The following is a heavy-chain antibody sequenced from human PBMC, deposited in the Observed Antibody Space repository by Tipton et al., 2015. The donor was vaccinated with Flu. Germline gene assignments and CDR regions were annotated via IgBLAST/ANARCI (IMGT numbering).Heavy chain of an antibody. V-gene: IGHV4-59*07. J-gene: IGHJ4*02. CDR1: RGSIRSSY. CDR3: ARSGSKGSSPDY. D-gene: IGHD6-13*01. CDR2: VYHSGRT. Sequence: TLSLTCTVSRGSIRSSYWSWIRLPPGKGLEWIGYVYHSGRTNYSPSFKSRVTISVDTSKSQFSLKLNSVTAADTAVYYCARSGSKGSSPDYWGQGTLVTVSS.